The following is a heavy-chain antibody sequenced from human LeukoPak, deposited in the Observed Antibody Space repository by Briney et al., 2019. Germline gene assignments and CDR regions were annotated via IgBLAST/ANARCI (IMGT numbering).Heavy chain of an antibody. CDR1: GFTVSSNY. CDR3: ARSAVAGTGDAFDI. D-gene: IGHD6-19*01. J-gene: IGHJ3*02. CDR2: IYSGGST. Sequence: GGSLRLSCAASGFTVSSNYMSWVRQAPGKGLEWVSVIYSGGSTYYADSVKGRFTISRDNSKNTLYLQMNSLRAEDTAVYYCARSAVAGTGDAFDIWGQGTMVTVSS. V-gene: IGHV3-66*01.